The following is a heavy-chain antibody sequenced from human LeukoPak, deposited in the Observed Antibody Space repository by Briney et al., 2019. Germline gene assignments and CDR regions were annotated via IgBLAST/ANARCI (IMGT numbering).Heavy chain of an antibody. CDR2: INWNGGST. D-gene: IGHD3-10*01. Sequence: PGGSLRLSCAASGFTFDDYGMSWVRQAPGKGLEWVSGINWNGGSTGYADSVKGRFTISRDNAKNSLYLQMISLRADDTALYYCAKDGRSGNYWNYYCYMDVWGKGTTVIISS. V-gene: IGHV3-20*04. J-gene: IGHJ6*03. CDR1: GFTFDDYG. CDR3: AKDGRSGNYWNYYCYMDV.